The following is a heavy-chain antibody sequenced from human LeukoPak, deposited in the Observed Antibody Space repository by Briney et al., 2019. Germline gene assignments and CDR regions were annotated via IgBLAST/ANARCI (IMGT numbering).Heavy chain of an antibody. Sequence: PGGSLRLSCAASGFTFSRDWMHWVRQAPGKGLVWVSRISDDGSITTYADSVKGRFTISRDNAKNSLYLQMNSLRAEDTALYYCAKDLNWNSLPGAFDIWGQGTMVTVSS. J-gene: IGHJ3*02. V-gene: IGHV3-74*03. CDR3: AKDLNWNSLPGAFDI. CDR1: GFTFSRDW. CDR2: ISDDGSIT. D-gene: IGHD1-1*01.